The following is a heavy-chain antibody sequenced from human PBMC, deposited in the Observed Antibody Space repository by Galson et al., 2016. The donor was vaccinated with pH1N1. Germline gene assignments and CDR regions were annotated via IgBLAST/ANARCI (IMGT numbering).Heavy chain of an antibody. V-gene: IGHV3-11*01. CDR2: ISSSGYTI. J-gene: IGHJ3*02. CDR1: GFTFSYYY. D-gene: IGHD3-10*01. Sequence: SLRLSCAASGFTFSYYYMTWIRRAPGKGLEWASYISSSGYTIFYTDSVKGRFTISRDNAKNSLYLQMNSLRAEDTAVYYCASAPRLGELELGDVFDIWGQGTMVTVSS. CDR3: ASAPRLGELELGDVFDI.